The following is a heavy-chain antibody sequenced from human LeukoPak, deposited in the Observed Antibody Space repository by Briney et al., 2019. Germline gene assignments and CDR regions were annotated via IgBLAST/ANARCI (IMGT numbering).Heavy chain of an antibody. Sequence: GGSLRLSCLASGFAFSAYEMNWVRQAPGRGLEWVSYISGSDTPTYYAASVRGRFTIFRDNAKNSLYLQMNSLRAEDTALYYCTTLGYHLDSWGQGTLVTVSS. CDR3: TTLGYHLDS. CDR1: GFAFSAYE. J-gene: IGHJ4*02. V-gene: IGHV3-48*03. D-gene: IGHD3-22*01. CDR2: ISGSDTPT.